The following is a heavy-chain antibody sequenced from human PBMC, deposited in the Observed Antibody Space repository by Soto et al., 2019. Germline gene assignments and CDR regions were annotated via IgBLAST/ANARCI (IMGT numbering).Heavy chain of an antibody. D-gene: IGHD6-13*01. J-gene: IGHJ4*02. CDR1: GGSISSGDYY. Sequence: SETLSLTCTVSGGSISSGDYYWSWIRQPPGKGLEWIGYIYYSGSTYYNPSLKSRVTISVDTSKNQFSLKLSSVTAADTAVYYCARATIAAAEIDYCGQGTRVTVSS. CDR2: IYYSGST. CDR3: ARATIAAAEIDY. V-gene: IGHV4-30-4*01.